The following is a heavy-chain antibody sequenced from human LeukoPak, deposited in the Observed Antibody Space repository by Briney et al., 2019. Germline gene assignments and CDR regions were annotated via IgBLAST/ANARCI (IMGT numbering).Heavy chain of an antibody. CDR2: VYHSGSA. Sequence: SETLSLTCAVSGYSISRGSCWGWIRQPPGKGLEWIGSVYHSGSAYYNPSLKSRVTISVDTSKNQFSLKLTSVTAADTAVYYCAVGLHSGQFAFDIWGQGTMVTVSS. D-gene: IGHD5-24*01. J-gene: IGHJ3*02. CDR1: GYSISRGSC. V-gene: IGHV4-38-2*01. CDR3: AVGLHSGQFAFDI.